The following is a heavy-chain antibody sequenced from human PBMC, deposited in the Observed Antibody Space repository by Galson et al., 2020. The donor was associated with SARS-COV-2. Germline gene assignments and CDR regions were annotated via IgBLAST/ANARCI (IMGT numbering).Heavy chain of an antibody. J-gene: IGHJ6*02. Sequence: SETLSLTCTVSGGSISSCCYNWSWIRPQPGKDLERNGHIYYSGTVYYNPTLRRRLSISVDTSEDQVSLKVNTVTAAVTAVYYSARMRVAKVGVCNSHGRDDWGQGTTVTVSS. V-gene: IGHV4-31*03. CDR1: GGSISSCCYN. CDR2: IYYSGTV. D-gene: IGHD2-15*01. CDR3: ARMRVAKVGVCNSHGRDD.